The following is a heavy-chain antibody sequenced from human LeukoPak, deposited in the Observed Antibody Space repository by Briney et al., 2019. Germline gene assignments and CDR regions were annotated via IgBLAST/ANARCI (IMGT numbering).Heavy chain of an antibody. CDR1: GGSISSHY. V-gene: IGHV4-59*11. CDR2: IYYSGST. CDR3: ARVGAARGGLDY. Sequence: SETLSLTCTVSGGSISSHYWSWIRQPPGEGLEWIGYIYYSGSTNYNPSLKSRVTISVDTSKNQFSLKLSSVTAADTAVYYCARVGAARGGLDYWGQGTLVTVSS. J-gene: IGHJ4*02. D-gene: IGHD5-12*01.